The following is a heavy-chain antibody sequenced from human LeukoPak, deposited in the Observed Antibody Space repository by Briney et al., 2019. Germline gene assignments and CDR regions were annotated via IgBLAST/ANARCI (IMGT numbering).Heavy chain of an antibody. CDR2: IYSDGST. CDR1: GFTVSSNY. CDR3: ARDTRDGYNWAGFDY. V-gene: IGHV3-66*01. Sequence: GGSLRLSCAASGFTVSSNYMSWVRQAPGKGLEWVSVIYSDGSTYYADSVKGGFTISRDNSKNTLYLQMNSLRAEDTAVYYCARDTRDGYNWAGFDYWGQGTLVTVSS. D-gene: IGHD5-24*01. J-gene: IGHJ4*02.